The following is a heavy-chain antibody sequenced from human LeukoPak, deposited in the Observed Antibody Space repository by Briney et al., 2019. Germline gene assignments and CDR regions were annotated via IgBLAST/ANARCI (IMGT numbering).Heavy chain of an antibody. D-gene: IGHD2-21*01. Sequence: ASVKVSCKASGYTFTSYDINWVRQATGQGLEWMGWMNPNSGNTGYAQKFQGRVTMTRNISISTAYMELSSLRSEDTAVYYCARGEGAWPTIRPVRVHLGYYYMDVWGKGTTVTVSS. J-gene: IGHJ6*03. CDR3: ARGEGAWPTIRPVRVHLGYYYMDV. CDR1: GYTFTSYD. V-gene: IGHV1-8*01. CDR2: MNPNSGNT.